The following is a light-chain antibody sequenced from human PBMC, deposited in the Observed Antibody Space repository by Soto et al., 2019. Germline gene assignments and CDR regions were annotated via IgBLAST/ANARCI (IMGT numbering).Light chain of an antibody. CDR3: QQYNNLPPDT. V-gene: IGKV3-15*01. J-gene: IGKJ2*01. Sequence: TQSPASLSVSPGERATLSCSASQSVNNNLDWYQQKPGQAPRILIYGASTRDTGIPGRFRGTRSGTEFTLTIPSLQSEDFAVYFCQQYNNLPPDTFGEGTKLEIK. CDR2: GAS. CDR1: QSVNNN.